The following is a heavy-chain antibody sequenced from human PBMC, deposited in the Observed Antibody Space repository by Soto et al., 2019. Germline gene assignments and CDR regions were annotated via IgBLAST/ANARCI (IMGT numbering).Heavy chain of an antibody. CDR2: IYFSGTT. J-gene: IGHJ4*02. Sequence: QLQLQESGPGLVKPSETLSLTCTVSGGSISGSSYYWAWIRQPPGKGLEWIGSIYFSGTTYYNLTVNSGVTITAKTFKSHFTLRWSYVTTAGAVLYYCARVEKRVSMIRGFDYWGQGTLVTASS. V-gene: IGHV4-39*02. CDR3: ARVEKRVSMIRGFDY. D-gene: IGHD3-10*01. CDR1: GGSISGSSYY.